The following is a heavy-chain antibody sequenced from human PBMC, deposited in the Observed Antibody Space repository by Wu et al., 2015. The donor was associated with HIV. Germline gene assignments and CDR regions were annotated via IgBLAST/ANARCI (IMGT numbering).Heavy chain of an antibody. CDR3: AKTSTSLGGDFDY. D-gene: IGHD6-25*01. Sequence: QVQLQQWGAGLLKPSETLSLTCAVYGGSFSGYYWTWIRQPPGKGLEWIGETNHRGNVNYNPSLKTRLTISLDTSKNQFSLNLTSVTAADTAVYYCAKTSTSLGGDFDYWGQGTLVTVSS. J-gene: IGHJ4*02. CDR1: GGSFSGYY. CDR2: TNHRGNV. V-gene: IGHV4-34*01.